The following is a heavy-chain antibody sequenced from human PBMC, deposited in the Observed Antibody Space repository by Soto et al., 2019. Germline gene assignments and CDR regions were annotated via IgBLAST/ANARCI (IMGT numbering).Heavy chain of an antibody. CDR2: INHSGST. V-gene: IGHV4-34*01. D-gene: IGHD1-26*01. CDR1: GGSLSGYQ. J-gene: IGHJ6*02. Sequence: SDTLSLTCAGYGGSLSGYQWRWIRQPPGKGLEWIGEINHSGSTNYNPSLKSRVTISVDTSKNQFSLKLSSVTAADTAVYYCASLNRGYSGRRLYDYGMAVWGQGTTVTAP. CDR3: ASLNRGYSGRRLYDYGMAV.